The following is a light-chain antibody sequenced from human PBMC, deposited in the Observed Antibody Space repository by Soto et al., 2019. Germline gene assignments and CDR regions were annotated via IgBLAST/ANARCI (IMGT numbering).Light chain of an antibody. Sequence: QAVVTQEPSLTVSPGGTVTLTCGSSTGAVTSGLHPYWFQQKPGQEPRTLIYDTNNKHSWTPARFSGYILGGKAALSLSGAQSEDEAEYYCFLYYSGVVVFGGGTKLNVL. CDR3: FLYYSGVVV. CDR2: DTN. CDR1: TGAVTSGLH. V-gene: IGLV7-46*01. J-gene: IGLJ2*01.